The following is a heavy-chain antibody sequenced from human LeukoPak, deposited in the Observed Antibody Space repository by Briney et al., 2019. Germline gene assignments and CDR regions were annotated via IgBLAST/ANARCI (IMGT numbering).Heavy chain of an antibody. CDR1: GFTFRSNG. J-gene: IGHJ3*02. Sequence: PGGSLRLSCAASGFTFRSNGMSWVRQAPGKGLEWVSGISDTGNRTFYADSVKGRFTISRDNSKNTLYLQMNSLRAEDTAVYYCETLIIGRDDAFDIWGQGTTVTVSS. CDR3: ETLIIGRDDAFDI. CDR2: ISDTGNRT. V-gene: IGHV3-23*01. D-gene: IGHD2/OR15-2a*01.